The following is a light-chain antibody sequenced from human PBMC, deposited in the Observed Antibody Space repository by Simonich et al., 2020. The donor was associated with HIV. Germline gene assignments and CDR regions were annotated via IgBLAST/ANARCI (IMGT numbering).Light chain of an antibody. CDR2: AAS. CDR1: QSNSSW. J-gene: IGKJ1*01. V-gene: IGKV1-12*01. Sequence: DIQMTQSPSSVTASVGDRVTVTCRASQSNSSWLAWYPPKPGKAPKLLIYAASTLQSGVPSRVSGSGSGTEFTLTISSLQPEDFATYYCQQLNSYPRTFGQGTKVEIK. CDR3: QQLNSYPRT.